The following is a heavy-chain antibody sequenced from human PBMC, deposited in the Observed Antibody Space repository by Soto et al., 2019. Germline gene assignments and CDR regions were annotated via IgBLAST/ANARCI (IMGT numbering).Heavy chain of an antibody. Sequence: PSETLSLTCTVSGGSISSYYWSWIRQPAGKGLEWIGRIYTSGSTNYNPSLKSRVTMSVDTSKNQFSLKLSSVTAADTAVYYCARARQQEYYDRSGSSGYYFDYWGQGTLAPVYS. CDR1: GGSISSYY. CDR2: IYTSGST. V-gene: IGHV4-4*07. CDR3: ARARQQEYYDRSGSSGYYFDY. D-gene: IGHD3-22*01. J-gene: IGHJ4*02.